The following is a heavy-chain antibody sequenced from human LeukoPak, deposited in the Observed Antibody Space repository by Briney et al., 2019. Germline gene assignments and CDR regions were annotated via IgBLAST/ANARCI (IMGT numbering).Heavy chain of an antibody. CDR1: GFTFDDYA. J-gene: IGHJ3*02. D-gene: IGHD1-26*01. Sequence: AGGSLRLSCAASGFTFDDYAMHWVRHAPGKGLEWVSGISWNSDNTGYADSVKGRFTISRDNAKNSLYLQMNSLRPEDMALYYCAKGSGSYFSAFDIWGQGTMVTVSS. CDR3: AKGSGSYFSAFDI. V-gene: IGHV3-9*03. CDR2: ISWNSDNT.